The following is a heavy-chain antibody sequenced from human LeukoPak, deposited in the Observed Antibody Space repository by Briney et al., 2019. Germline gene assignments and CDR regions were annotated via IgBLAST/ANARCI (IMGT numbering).Heavy chain of an antibody. V-gene: IGHV5-51*01. CDR2: IYPGDSDT. J-gene: IGHJ3*02. Sequence: GESLKISCKGSGYSFTSYWIGWVRQMPGKGLEWMGIIYPGDSDTRYSPSFQSQVTISADKSISTAYLQWSSLKASDTAMYYCARLPEGYSYGYPLGAFDIWGQRTMVTVSS. CDR1: GYSFTSYW. CDR3: ARLPEGYSYGYPLGAFDI. D-gene: IGHD5-18*01.